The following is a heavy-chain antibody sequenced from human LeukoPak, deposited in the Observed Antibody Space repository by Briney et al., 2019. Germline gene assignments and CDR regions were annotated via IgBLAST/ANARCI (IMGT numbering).Heavy chain of an antibody. Sequence: GGSLRLSCAASGFTFSSYAMSWVRQAPGKGLEWVSAISGSGGSTYYADSVKGRFTISRDNSKNTLYLQMNILRAEDTAVYYCAASPESIAVAGWGQGTLVTVSS. J-gene: IGHJ4*02. CDR1: GFTFSSYA. V-gene: IGHV3-23*01. D-gene: IGHD6-19*01. CDR3: AASPESIAVAG. CDR2: ISGSGGST.